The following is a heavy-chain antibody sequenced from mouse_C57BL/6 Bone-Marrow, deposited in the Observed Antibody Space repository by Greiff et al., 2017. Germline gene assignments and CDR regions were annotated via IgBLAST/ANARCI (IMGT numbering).Heavy chain of an antibody. J-gene: IGHJ1*03. Sequence: EVMLVESGGGLVQPGGSLKLSCAASGFTFSDYGMAWVRQAPRQGPEWVAFISNLAYSIYYADTVTGRFTISRENAKNTLYLEMSSLRSEDTAMYDCERRGLRFYWYFDVWGTGTTVTVSS. V-gene: IGHV5-15*04. CDR2: ISNLAYSI. CDR3: ERRGLRFYWYFDV. CDR1: GFTFSDYG. D-gene: IGHD1-1*01.